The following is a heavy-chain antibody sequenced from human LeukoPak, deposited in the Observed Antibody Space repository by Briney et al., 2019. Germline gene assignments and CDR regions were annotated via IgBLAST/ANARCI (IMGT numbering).Heavy chain of an antibody. CDR1: GYSISSGYY. CDR3: ARELITKADAFDI. V-gene: IGHV4-38-2*02. D-gene: IGHD1-20*01. Sequence: SETLSLTCTVSGYSISSGYYWGWIRQPPGKGLEWIGSIYHSGSSYYNPSLKSRVTISVDTSKNQLSLKLTSVTAADTAVYYCARELITKADAFDIWGQGTMVTVSS. J-gene: IGHJ3*02. CDR2: IYHSGSS.